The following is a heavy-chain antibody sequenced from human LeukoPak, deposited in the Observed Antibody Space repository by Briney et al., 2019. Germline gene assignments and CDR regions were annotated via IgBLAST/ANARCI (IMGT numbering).Heavy chain of an antibody. Sequence: PSQTLSLTCTVSGGSISSGGYYWSCIRQHPGKGLEWIGYIYYSVSTYYNPSLKSRVTISVDTSKNQFSLKLSSVTAADTAVYYCARESSMVRGVIRLDYWGQGTLVTVSS. CDR2: IYYSVST. D-gene: IGHD3-10*01. CDR1: GGSISSGGYY. CDR3: ARESSMVRGVIRLDY. J-gene: IGHJ4*02. V-gene: IGHV4-31*03.